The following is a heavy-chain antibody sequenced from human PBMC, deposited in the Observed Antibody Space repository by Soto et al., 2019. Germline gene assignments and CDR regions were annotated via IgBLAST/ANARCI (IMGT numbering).Heavy chain of an antibody. CDR2: IYWSDEI. V-gene: IGHV2-5*01. CDR1: GFSLSTSGVG. CDR3: AHLFGYFDV. J-gene: IGHJ2*01. D-gene: IGHD3-3*01. Sequence: QITLKESGPTLVKPTQTLTLTCTFSGFSLSTSGVGVGWIRQPPGKALEWLALIYWSDEIRYSPSLKSRLTITKDTSKNQVVLTMTNMDPVDTATYYCAHLFGYFDVWGRGTPVTVSS.